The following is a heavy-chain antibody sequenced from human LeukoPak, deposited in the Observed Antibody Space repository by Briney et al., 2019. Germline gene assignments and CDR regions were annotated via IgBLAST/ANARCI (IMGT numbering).Heavy chain of an antibody. Sequence: PSETLSLTCTVSGGSISSYYWSWIRQPPGKGLEWIGFIYYSGSTYYNPSLKSRVTISVDTSKNQFSLKLSSVTAADTAVYYCARAGDNWFDPWGQGTLVTVSS. D-gene: IGHD3-10*01. CDR1: GGSISSYY. CDR2: IYYSGST. CDR3: ARAGDNWFDP. V-gene: IGHV4-59*12. J-gene: IGHJ5*02.